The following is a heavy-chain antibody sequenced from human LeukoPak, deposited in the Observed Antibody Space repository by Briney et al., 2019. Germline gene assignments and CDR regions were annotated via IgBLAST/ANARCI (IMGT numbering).Heavy chain of an antibody. CDR1: GGSINNKY. Sequence: PSETLSLTCSISGGSINNKYWSWIRQPPGKGLEWIGYIYYSGSTNYNPSLKSRVTISVDTSKNQFSLKLSSVTAADTAVYYCARDGYTGAFDIWGQGTMVTVSS. J-gene: IGHJ3*02. V-gene: IGHV4-59*01. D-gene: IGHD5-24*01. CDR3: ARDGYTGAFDI. CDR2: IYYSGST.